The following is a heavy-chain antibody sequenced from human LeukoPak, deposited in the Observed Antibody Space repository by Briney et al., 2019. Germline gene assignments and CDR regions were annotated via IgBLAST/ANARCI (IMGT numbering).Heavy chain of an antibody. D-gene: IGHD1-14*01. Sequence: PSQTLSLTCTVSGGSISSGGYYWSWIRQPPGKGLEWIGSIYYSGSTYYNPSLKSRVTISVDTSKNQFSLKLSSVTAADTAVYYCARRRGSSGQTAEFDYWGQGTLVTVSS. V-gene: IGHV4-39*01. CDR1: GGSISSGGYY. CDR2: IYYSGST. CDR3: ARRRGSSGQTAEFDY. J-gene: IGHJ4*02.